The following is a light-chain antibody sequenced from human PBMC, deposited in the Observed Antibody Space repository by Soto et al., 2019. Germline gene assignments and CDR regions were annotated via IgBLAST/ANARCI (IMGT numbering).Light chain of an antibody. CDR1: QSVSSN. J-gene: IGKJ1*01. Sequence: EIVMTQSPATLSVSPGERATLSCRASQSVSSNLAWYQQKPGQAPRLLIYGASTRATGIPARFSGSGSGTEFTLTITSLQSEDFAVYYCQQYNNWPPFGQGTKVEFK. CDR3: QQYNNWPP. CDR2: GAS. V-gene: IGKV3-15*01.